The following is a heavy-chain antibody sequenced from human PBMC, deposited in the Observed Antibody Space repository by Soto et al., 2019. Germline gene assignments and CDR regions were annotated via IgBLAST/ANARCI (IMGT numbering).Heavy chain of an antibody. Sequence: ASVKVSCKASGYTFTSYAMHWVRQAPGQRLEWMGWINAGNGNTKYSQKFQGRVTMTKDTSANTAYMELSSLRSEDTAVYYCATTDIVVVPAAQRPNSDAFDIWGQGTMVTVSS. V-gene: IGHV1-3*01. D-gene: IGHD2-2*01. CDR2: INAGNGNT. CDR3: ATTDIVVVPAAQRPNSDAFDI. J-gene: IGHJ3*02. CDR1: GYTFTSYA.